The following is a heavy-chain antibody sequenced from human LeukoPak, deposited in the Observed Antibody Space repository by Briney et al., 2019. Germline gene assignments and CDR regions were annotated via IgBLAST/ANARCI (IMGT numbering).Heavy chain of an antibody. CDR3: AARDNGNDLLSYHGMDV. CDR2: IMPVLGTG. D-gene: IGHD1-1*01. V-gene: IGHV1-69*06. Sequence: SVKVSCKASGGSLRRYVFAWVRQAPGQGLEWMGGIMPVLGTGSYAQGFQGRVTITADRSTSTAYMELRSLRPEDTALYYCAARDNGNDLLSYHGMDVWGNGTTVTVSS. J-gene: IGHJ6*04. CDR1: GGSLRRYV.